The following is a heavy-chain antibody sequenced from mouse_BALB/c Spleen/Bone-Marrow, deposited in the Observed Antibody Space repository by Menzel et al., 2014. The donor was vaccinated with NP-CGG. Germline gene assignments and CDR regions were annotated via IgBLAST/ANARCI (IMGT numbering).Heavy chain of an antibody. J-gene: IGHJ3*01. D-gene: IGHD1-2*01. CDR1: GFDFSRYW. CDR2: INPDSSTI. CDR3: ARMHYYGYVAY. V-gene: IGHV4-1*02. Sequence: EVKVVESGGGLVQPGGSLKLSCAASGFDFSRYWMSWVRQVPGKGLEWIGEINPDSSTINYTPSLKDKFIISRDNAKNTLYLQMSKVRSEDTALYYCARMHYYGYVAYWGQGTLVTVSA.